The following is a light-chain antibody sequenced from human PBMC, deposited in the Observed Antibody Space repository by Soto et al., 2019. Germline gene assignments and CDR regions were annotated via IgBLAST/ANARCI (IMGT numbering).Light chain of an antibody. CDR2: AAS. J-gene: IGKJ1*01. V-gene: IGKV1-5*01. CDR3: QQYHSYWT. Sequence: DIQMTQSPSTLSASVGDRVTITCRASHSISSWLAWYKQKPGKAPNLLIYAASTLESGVPSRLSGSASGTEFTLTISSMKPDDFATYYCQQYHSYWTFGQGTKVDIK. CDR1: HSISSW.